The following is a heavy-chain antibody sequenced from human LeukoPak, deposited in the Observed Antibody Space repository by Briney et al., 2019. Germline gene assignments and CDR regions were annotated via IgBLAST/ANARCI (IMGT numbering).Heavy chain of an antibody. CDR2: IYNSGST. V-gene: IGHV4-39*01. CDR3: AGHAAVEGSSGWSPLWWFDP. Sequence: SETLSLTCTVSGGSISSSHYYWGWIRQPPGKGLEWIGSIYNSGSTYYNPSLKSRVTISVDTSKNQFSLKLTSVTAADTAVYYCAGHAAVEGSSGWSPLWWFDPWGQGTLVTVSS. D-gene: IGHD6-19*01. CDR1: GGSISSSHYY. J-gene: IGHJ5*02.